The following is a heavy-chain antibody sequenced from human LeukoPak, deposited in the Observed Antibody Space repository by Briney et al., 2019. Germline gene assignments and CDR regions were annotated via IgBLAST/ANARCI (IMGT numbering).Heavy chain of an antibody. J-gene: IGHJ6*02. V-gene: IGHV3-74*01. D-gene: IGHD3-10*01. Sequence: HPGGSLRLSCAASGFTFSNYWMHWVRQAPGKGLVWVSRINSDGSSTSYADSVKGRFTISRDNAKNTLFLQMNGLRAEDTAMYYCARDYGRSRDYGMDVWGQGTTVTVSS. CDR3: ARDYGRSRDYGMDV. CDR1: GFTFSNYW. CDR2: INSDGSST.